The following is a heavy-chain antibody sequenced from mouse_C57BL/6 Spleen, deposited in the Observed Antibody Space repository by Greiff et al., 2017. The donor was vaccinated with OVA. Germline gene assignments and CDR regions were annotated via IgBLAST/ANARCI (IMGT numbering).Heavy chain of an antibody. CDR3: ASRGTAQALFDY. V-gene: IGHV1-61*01. CDR1: GYTFTSYW. CDR2: IYPSDSET. J-gene: IGHJ2*01. Sequence: QVHVKQPGAELVRPGSSVKLSCKASGYTFTSYWMDWVKQRPGQGLEWIGNIYPSDSETHYNQKFKDKATLTVDKSSSTAYMQLSSLTSEDSAVYYCASRGTAQALFDYWGQGTTLTVSS. D-gene: IGHD3-2*02.